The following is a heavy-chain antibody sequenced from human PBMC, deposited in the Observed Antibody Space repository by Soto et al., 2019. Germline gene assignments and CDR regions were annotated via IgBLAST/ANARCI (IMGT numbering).Heavy chain of an antibody. V-gene: IGHV1-18*01. Sequence: QVQLVQSGAEVKKPGASVKVSCKASGYTFTSYGISWVRQAPGQGLEWMGWISAYNGNTNYAQKLQGRVTMTTDTSTSPAYMELRSLRSDDTAVYYCARDGQLLLCSGGSCYFRYYGMDVWGQGTTVTVSS. CDR1: GYTFTSYG. CDR2: ISAYNGNT. CDR3: ARDGQLLLCSGGSCYFRYYGMDV. J-gene: IGHJ6*02. D-gene: IGHD2-15*01.